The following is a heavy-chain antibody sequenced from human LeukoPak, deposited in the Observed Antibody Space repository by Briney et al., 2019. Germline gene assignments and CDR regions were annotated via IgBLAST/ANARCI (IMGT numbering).Heavy chain of an antibody. CDR3: ARGGNYGDSCLDY. V-gene: IGHV3-48*01. Sequence: GGSLRLSCAASGFTFSSYSMNWVRQAPGKGLEWVSYISSSSTIYYADSVKGRFTISRDNAKNSLYLQMNSLRAEDTAVYYCARGGNYGDSCLDYWGQGTLVTVSS. D-gene: IGHD4-17*01. J-gene: IGHJ4*02. CDR2: ISSSSTI. CDR1: GFTFSSYS.